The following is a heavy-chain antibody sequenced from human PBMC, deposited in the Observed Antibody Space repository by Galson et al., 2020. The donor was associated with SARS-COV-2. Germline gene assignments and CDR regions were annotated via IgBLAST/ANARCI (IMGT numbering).Heavy chain of an antibody. CDR3: ATGRQSHGDPANWFDP. Sequence: ASVKVSCKVYGYTLTELSMHWVRQAPGKGLEWMGGFDPEDGETIYAQKFQGRATMTEDTSTDTSYMELSSMRSEDTAVYYCATGRQSHGDPANWFDPWGQGSLFTVSS. D-gene: IGHD4-17*01. V-gene: IGHV1-24*01. CDR1: GYTLTELS. CDR2: FDPEDGET. J-gene: IGHJ5*02.